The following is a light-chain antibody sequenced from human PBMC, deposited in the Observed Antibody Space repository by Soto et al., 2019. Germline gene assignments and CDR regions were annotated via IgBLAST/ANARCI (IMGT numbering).Light chain of an antibody. V-gene: IGLV2-18*02. J-gene: IGLJ2*01. CDR3: CSYANGNTLL. Sequence: QSALTQPPSVSGSPGQSVTISCTGTSSDVGSNNRVSWYQQPPGTAPKLMIYEVSNRPSGVPDRFSGSKSGSTASLTISGLQAEDEADYYCCSYANGNTLLFGGGTKLTVL. CDR2: EVS. CDR1: SSDVGSNNR.